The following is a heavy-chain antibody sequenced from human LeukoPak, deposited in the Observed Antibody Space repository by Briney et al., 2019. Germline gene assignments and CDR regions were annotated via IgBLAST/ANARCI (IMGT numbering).Heavy chain of an antibody. D-gene: IGHD1/OR15-1a*01. CDR3: AHRRPGHLTGWDNSYFDN. J-gene: IGHJ4*02. V-gene: IGHV2-5*02. Sequence: SGPTLVNPTQTLTLTCTFSGFSLHSSGVGVGWIRQPPGKALEWLAVIYWDDDKRYNPSLRSRLTMSKDASKSQVFLEMRNMDPVDAATYYCAHRRPGHLTGWDNSYFDNWGPGTLVTVSS. CDR2: IYWDDDK. CDR1: GFSLHSSGVG.